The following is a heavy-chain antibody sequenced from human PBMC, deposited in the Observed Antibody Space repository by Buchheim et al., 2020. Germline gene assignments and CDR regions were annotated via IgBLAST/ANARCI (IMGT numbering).Heavy chain of an antibody. CDR1: GFTFSSYA. Sequence: QVQLVESGGGVVQPGRSLRLSCAASGFTFSSYAMHWVRQAPGKGLEWVAVISYDGSNKYYADSVKGRFTISRDNSKTTLYLQMNSLRAEDTAVYYCARNPDRIGYSYGYGGDYWGQGTL. D-gene: IGHD5-18*01. CDR3: ARNPDRIGYSYGYGGDY. J-gene: IGHJ4*02. V-gene: IGHV3-30-3*01. CDR2: ISYDGSNK.